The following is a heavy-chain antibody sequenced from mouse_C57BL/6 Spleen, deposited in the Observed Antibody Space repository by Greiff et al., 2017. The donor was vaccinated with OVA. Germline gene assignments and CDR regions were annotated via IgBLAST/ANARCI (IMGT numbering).Heavy chain of an antibody. CDR2: IYPGSGST. D-gene: IGHD4-1*01. CDR1: GYTFTSYW. J-gene: IGHJ3*01. V-gene: IGHV1-55*01. Sequence: QVQLQQPGAELVKPGASVKMSCKASGYTFTSYWITWVKQRPGQGLEWIGDIYPGSGSTNYNEKFKSKATLTVDTSSSTAYMHLSSLTSEDSAVYYGARCGTGTPVAYWGQGTLVTVSA. CDR3: ARCGTGTPVAY.